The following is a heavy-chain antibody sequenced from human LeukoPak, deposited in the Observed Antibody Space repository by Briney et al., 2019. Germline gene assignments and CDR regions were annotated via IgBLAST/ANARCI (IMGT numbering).Heavy chain of an antibody. J-gene: IGHJ4*02. V-gene: IGHV3-11*04. CDR3: VRGRTSGSSWPFDY. D-gene: IGHD6-13*01. CDR2: IGSSGGSI. CDR1: GVAFNDYY. Sequence: GGALRLSCGASGVAFNDYYMSWIRQAPGKGLEWISYIGSSGGSINYADSVKGRFTISRDNAKNSLSLQMNSLRAEDTAVYYCVRGRTSGSSWPFDYWGQGTLVTVSS.